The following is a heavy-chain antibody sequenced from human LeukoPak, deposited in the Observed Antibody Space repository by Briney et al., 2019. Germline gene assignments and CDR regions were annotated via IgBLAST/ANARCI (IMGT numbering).Heavy chain of an antibody. CDR1: GFTFDDYA. D-gene: IGHD4/OR15-4a*01. CDR2: ISGDGGST. V-gene: IGHV3-43*02. J-gene: IGHJ4*02. CDR3: AKDMWAMVPPVYFDY. Sequence: GGSLRLSCAASGFTFDDYAMHWVRQAPGKGLEWVSLISGDGGSTYYADSVKGRFTISRDNSKNSLYPQMDSLRTEDTALYYCAKDMWAMVPPVYFDYWGQGTLVTVSS.